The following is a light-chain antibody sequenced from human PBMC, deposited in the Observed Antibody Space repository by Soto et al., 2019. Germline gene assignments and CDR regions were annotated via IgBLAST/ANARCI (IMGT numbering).Light chain of an antibody. CDR1: QSVTNS. J-gene: IGKJ4*01. CDR2: DAS. CDR3: QQHISWPLT. V-gene: IGKV3-11*01. Sequence: EIVLTQSPANLSLSPGERATLSCRASQSVTNSLAWYQQKPGQAPRLLVYDASNRATGIPTRFSGSGSGTDGTLTISNLEKEDGAVYYCQQHISWPLTFGGGTKVDIK.